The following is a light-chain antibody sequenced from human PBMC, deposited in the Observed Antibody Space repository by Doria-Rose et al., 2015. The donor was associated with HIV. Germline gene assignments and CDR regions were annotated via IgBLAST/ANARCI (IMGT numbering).Light chain of an antibody. J-gene: IGKJ5*01. V-gene: IGKV3-15*01. CDR2: GAS. Sequence: EIGLTQSPATLSVSPGERATLSCRASQSVSSNLAWYQEKVGQAPRLLIYGASTRATGIPARFSGSGSGTEFTLTISSLQSEDFAVYYCQQYHNWPPEITGGQGTRPEIK. CDR1: QSVSSN. CDR3: QQYHNWPPEIT.